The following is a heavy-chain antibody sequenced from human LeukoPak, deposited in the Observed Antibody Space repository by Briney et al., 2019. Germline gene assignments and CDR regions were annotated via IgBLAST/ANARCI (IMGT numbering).Heavy chain of an antibody. CDR2: IYYSGST. Sequence: SETLSLTCTVSGGSISSYYWSWIRQPPGKGLEWIGYIYYSGSTNYNPSLKSRVTMSVDTSKNQFSLKVSSVTAADTAVYYCARDSLVAGTRFDYWGQGTLVTVSS. CDR3: ARDSLVAGTRFDY. J-gene: IGHJ4*02. D-gene: IGHD6-19*01. CDR1: GGSISSYY. V-gene: IGHV4-59*12.